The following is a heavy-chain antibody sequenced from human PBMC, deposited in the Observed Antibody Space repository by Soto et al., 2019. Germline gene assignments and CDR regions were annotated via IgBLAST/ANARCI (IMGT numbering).Heavy chain of an antibody. J-gene: IGHJ4*02. CDR2: IYFDGITT. CDR3: ARGGAMGVDY. D-gene: IGHD1-26*01. Sequence: PSETLSLSCTASGFTFNTHWMHWVRQAPGKGLVWVSRIYFDGITTNYADSVKGRLTVSRDNAKNTVYLHVNTLRDEDTAVYYCARGGAMGVDYWGQGTLVTVSS. V-gene: IGHV3-74*01. CDR1: GFTFNTHW.